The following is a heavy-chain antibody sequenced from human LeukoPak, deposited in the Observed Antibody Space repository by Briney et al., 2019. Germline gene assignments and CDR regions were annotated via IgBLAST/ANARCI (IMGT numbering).Heavy chain of an antibody. V-gene: IGHV3-23*01. J-gene: IGHJ4*02. Sequence: GGSLRLSCAASGFTFTTYAMSWVRQAPGKGLEWVSAISGGGDSTYYADSVKGRFIISRDNSENMLYLQMNSLRVEDTAVYYCAEVSWNTGPGFGYWGQGTLVTVSS. D-gene: IGHD1/OR15-1a*01. CDR1: GFTFTTYA. CDR2: ISGGGDST. CDR3: AEVSWNTGPGFGY.